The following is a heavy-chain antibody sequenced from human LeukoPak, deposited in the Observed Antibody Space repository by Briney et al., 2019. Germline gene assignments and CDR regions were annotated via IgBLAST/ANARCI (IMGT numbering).Heavy chain of an antibody. Sequence: GGSLRLSCAASGFTFSSYAMSWVRQAPGKGLEWVSAISGSGGSTYYADSAKGRFTISRDNSKNTLYLQMNSLRAEDTAVYYCAKEGDYYGSVVNWFDPWGQGTLVTVSS. D-gene: IGHD3-10*01. CDR2: ISGSGGST. J-gene: IGHJ5*02. V-gene: IGHV3-23*01. CDR1: GFTFSSYA. CDR3: AKEGDYYGSVVNWFDP.